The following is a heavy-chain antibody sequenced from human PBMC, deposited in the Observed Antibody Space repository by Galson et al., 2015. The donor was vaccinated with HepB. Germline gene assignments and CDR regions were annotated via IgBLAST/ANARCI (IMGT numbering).Heavy chain of an antibody. CDR2: IRKSGDGE. V-gene: IGHV3-23*01. CDR3: ARVIGTLDPFDF. CDR1: GFTFRSYA. Sequence: SLRLSCAASGFTFRSYAMSWVRQAPGKGLEWVSSIRKSGDGEYYTDSVKGRFTISRDNSKDILYLQMKGLRAEDTAVYYCARVIGTLDPFDFWGQGTLVTVSS. D-gene: IGHD3-9*01. J-gene: IGHJ4*02.